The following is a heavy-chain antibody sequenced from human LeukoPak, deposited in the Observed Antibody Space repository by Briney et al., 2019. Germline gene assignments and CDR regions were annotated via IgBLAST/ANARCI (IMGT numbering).Heavy chain of an antibody. CDR2: VYYNGST. D-gene: IGHD2-15*01. CDR1: GGSISTYH. CDR3: ARVNGYCSGGSCYRYFQH. J-gene: IGHJ1*01. Sequence: MSSETLSLTCTVSGGSISTYHWSWIRQFPGKGLEWIGYVYYNGSTNYCPSLKSRVTISVDTSKNQFSLKLSSVTAADTAVYYCARVNGYCSGGSCYRYFQHWGQGTLVTVSS. V-gene: IGHV4-59*01.